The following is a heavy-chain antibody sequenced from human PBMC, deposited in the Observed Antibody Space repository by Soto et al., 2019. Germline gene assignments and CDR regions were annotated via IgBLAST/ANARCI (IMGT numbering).Heavy chain of an antibody. CDR2: FDPEGGEA. Sequence: SVKVSCKASGGTFSSYAISWVRQAPGQGLEWMGGFDPEGGEAIYAQKWHGRVTVTGDTSTSTAYMELSSLRSEDTAVYYRARGIGYGGNSGSFDIWGQGTMVTLSS. D-gene: IGHD4-17*01. V-gene: IGHV1-69*10. CDR1: GGTFSSYA. CDR3: ARGIGYGGNSGSFDI. J-gene: IGHJ3*02.